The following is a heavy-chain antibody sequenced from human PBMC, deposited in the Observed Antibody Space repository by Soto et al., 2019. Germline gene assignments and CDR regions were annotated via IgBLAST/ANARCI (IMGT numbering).Heavy chain of an antibody. D-gene: IGHD3-10*01. CDR3: GGVQSQKRENIFDY. CDR1: GCNFSNYV. Sequence: GGSLRLPYTASGCNFSNYVMSWVRQAPGRGLEWVSAISGSGISTFYADSVKGRFIISRDNSKNTLYLQLNSLKVEDTAVYFCGGVQSQKRENIFDYGGRETLVTVSS. J-gene: IGHJ4*02. V-gene: IGHV3-23*01. CDR2: ISGSGIST.